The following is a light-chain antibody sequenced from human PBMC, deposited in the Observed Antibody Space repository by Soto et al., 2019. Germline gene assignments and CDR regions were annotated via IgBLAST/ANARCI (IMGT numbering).Light chain of an antibody. Sequence: QSVLTQPPSVSGAPGQRVTISCTGSSSNIGAGYDVHWYQQLPGTAPKLLIFGNNNRPSGVPDRFSGSKSGTSASLAITGLQAEAEADYYCQSYDSSVSGWVFGGGTKLTVL. J-gene: IGLJ3*02. CDR1: SSNIGAGYD. CDR3: QSYDSSVSGWV. CDR2: GNN. V-gene: IGLV1-40*01.